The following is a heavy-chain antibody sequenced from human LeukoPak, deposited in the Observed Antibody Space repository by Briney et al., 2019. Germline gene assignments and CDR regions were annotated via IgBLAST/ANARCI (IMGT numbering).Heavy chain of an antibody. J-gene: IGHJ6*02. CDR3: AREVRLPDYYGMDV. Sequence: GGSLRLSCAASGFTVSSNYMSWVRQAPGKGLEWVSVIYSGGSTYYADPVKGRFTISRDNSKNTLYLQMNSLRAEDTAVYYCAREVRLPDYYGMDVWGQGITVTVSS. V-gene: IGHV3-53*01. CDR1: GFTVSSNY. CDR2: IYSGGST.